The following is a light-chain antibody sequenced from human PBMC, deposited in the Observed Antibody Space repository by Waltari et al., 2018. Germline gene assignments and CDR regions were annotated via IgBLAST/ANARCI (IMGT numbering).Light chain of an antibody. CDR1: QSVLYSSNNKNY. J-gene: IGKJ4*01. V-gene: IGKV4-1*01. Sequence: DVVMTPSPDSPAVFLGERGTNNCNTSQSVLYSSNNKNYLGWYQQQPGQPPKLLIYCASTRESGVPERFSGSGSGTDFTLTISSLQAKDAAVYYCQQYYTIPLTFGGGTKVEIK. CDR3: QQYYTIPLT. CDR2: CAS.